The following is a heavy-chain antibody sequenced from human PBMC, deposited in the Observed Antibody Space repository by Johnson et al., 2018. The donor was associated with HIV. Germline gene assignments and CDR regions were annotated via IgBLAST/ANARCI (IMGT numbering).Heavy chain of an antibody. V-gene: IGHV3-66*02. CDR2: IYSGGST. CDR3: ARGRTVVSVFDI. D-gene: IGHD3-3*01. Sequence: VQLVESGGGFVQPGRSLRLSCAASGFTFSDYYMSWIRQAPGKGLEWVSVIYSGGSTYYADSVKGRFTISRDNSKNTLSLQMNSLRAEDTAVYYCARGRTVVSVFDIWGQGTMVTVSS. J-gene: IGHJ3*02. CDR1: GFTFSDYY.